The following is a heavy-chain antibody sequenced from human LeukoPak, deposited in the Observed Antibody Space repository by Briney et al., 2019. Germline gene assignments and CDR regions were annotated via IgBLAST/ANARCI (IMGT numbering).Heavy chain of an antibody. V-gene: IGHV4-39*01. CDR1: GGSISSSSYY. CDR3: ARASGDSSGYYYALSNDAFDI. J-gene: IGHJ3*02. CDR2: IYYSGST. Sequence: SETLSLTCTVSGGSISSSSYYWCWIRQPPGKGLEWIGSIYYSGSTYYNPSLKSRVTISVDTSKNQFSLKLSSVTAADTAVYYCARASGDSSGYYYALSNDAFDIWGRGTMVTVSS. D-gene: IGHD3-22*01.